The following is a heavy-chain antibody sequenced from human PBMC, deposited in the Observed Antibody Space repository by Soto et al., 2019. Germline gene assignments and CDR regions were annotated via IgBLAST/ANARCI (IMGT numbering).Heavy chain of an antibody. D-gene: IGHD3-16*01. CDR3: ARVITYHYGMDV. CDR2: VYYTGST. CDR1: GGSIGSYY. V-gene: IGHV4-59*01. Sequence: SETLSLTCNVSGGSIGSYYWNWLRQPAGKGLEWIGYVYYTGSTNYNPSLEGRATISVDSSKNQVSLNLRSVTAADSATYYSARVITYHYGMDVWGQGITVTVSS. J-gene: IGHJ6*02.